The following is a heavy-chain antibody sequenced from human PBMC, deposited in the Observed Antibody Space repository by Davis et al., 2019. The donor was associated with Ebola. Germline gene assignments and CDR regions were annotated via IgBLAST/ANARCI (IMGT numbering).Heavy chain of an antibody. J-gene: IGHJ6*02. CDR3: AKSSDYDFWSGSVYGMDV. V-gene: IGHV3-7*01. D-gene: IGHD3-3*01. CDR2: IKQDGSEK. CDR1: GFTSSSYW. Sequence: GRSLRLSCAASGFTSSSYWMSWVRQAPGKGLEWVANIKQDGSEKYYADSVKGRFTISRDNSKNTLYLQMNSLRAEDTAVYYCAKSSDYDFWSGSVYGMDVWGQGTTVTVSS.